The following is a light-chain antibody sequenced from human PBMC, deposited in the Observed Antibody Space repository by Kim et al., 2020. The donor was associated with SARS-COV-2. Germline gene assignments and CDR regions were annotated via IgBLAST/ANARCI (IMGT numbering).Light chain of an antibody. CDR2: RNN. CDR1: SYTLGRNY. V-gene: IGLV1-47*01. Sequence: GRSVSISGSGISYTLGRNYVSWYQQLPGTAPKLLIYRNNQRPSGVPDRFSGSKSGTSASLAISGLRSEDEADYYCAAWDDSLSGVVFGGGTQLTVL. CDR3: AAWDDSLSGVV. J-gene: IGLJ2*01.